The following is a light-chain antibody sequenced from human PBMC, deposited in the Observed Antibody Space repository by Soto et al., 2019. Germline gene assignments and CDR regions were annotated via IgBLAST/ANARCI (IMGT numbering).Light chain of an antibody. V-gene: IGLV2-14*01. J-gene: IGLJ3*02. CDR3: SSYTSSYTWV. CDR1: SSDVGGYNY. CDR2: GVT. Sequence: QPVLTQPASVSGSPGQSITISCTGTSSDVGGYNYVSWYQQHPGKAPKLLIYGVTDRPSGVSSRFSGSKSGNAASLTISGLQAEDEGDYYCSSYTSSYTWVFGGGTKVTVL.